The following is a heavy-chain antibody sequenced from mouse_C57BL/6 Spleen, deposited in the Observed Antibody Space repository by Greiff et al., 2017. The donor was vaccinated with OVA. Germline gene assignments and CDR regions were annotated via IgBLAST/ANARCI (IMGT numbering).Heavy chain of an antibody. Sequence: VQLPQSGPVLVKPGASVKMSCKASGYTFTDYYMNWVKQSPGKSLDWIGVINPYNGGTSYNQKFKGNATLTVDKSSRTAYMELNSLTAEDAAVYYRARGGGNYWYFDVWGTGTTVTVSS. CDR1: GYTFTDYY. J-gene: IGHJ1*03. CDR2: INPYNGGT. V-gene: IGHV1-19*01. D-gene: IGHD2-1*01. CDR3: ARGGGNYWYFDV.